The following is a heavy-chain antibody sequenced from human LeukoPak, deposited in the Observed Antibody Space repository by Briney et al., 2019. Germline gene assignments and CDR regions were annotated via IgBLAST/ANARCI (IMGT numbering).Heavy chain of an antibody. Sequence: SVKVSCKASGGTFSSYAISWVQQAPGQGLEWMGGIIPIFGTANYAQKFQGRVTITTDESTSTAYMELSSLRSEDTAVYYCARDNYAGANWFDPWGQGTLVTVSS. V-gene: IGHV1-69*05. CDR2: IIPIFGTA. D-gene: IGHD1-7*01. J-gene: IGHJ5*02. CDR3: ARDNYAGANWFDP. CDR1: GGTFSSYA.